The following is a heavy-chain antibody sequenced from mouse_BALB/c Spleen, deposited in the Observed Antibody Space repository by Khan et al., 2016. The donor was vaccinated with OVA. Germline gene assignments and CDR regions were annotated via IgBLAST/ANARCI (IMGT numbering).Heavy chain of an antibody. Sequence: EVQLVESGGGLVQPGGSRNLSCAASGFTFSRFGIHWVRQAPEKGLEWVAYISSGSSTIYYGDTVKGRFTISRDNHKKTLFLQITSRKSEDTDMYYCARDTNVDYWGQGTPLTVS. V-gene: IGHV5-17*02. J-gene: IGHJ2*01. CDR3: ARDTNVDY. D-gene: IGHD1-1*01. CDR1: GFTFSRFG. CDR2: ISSGSSTI.